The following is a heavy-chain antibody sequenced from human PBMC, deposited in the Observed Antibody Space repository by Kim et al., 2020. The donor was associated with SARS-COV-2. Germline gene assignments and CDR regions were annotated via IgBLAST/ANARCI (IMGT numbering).Heavy chain of an antibody. V-gene: IGHV4-34*01. Sequence: SETLCLTCAAYGGSFSGYYWSWIRQPPGKGLEWIGEINYSGSNKYYPSLKRRVTISLDTSKNQFSLKLSSVTAADTAVYYCASGVGLSDYWGQGSWVTGS. D-gene: IGHD2-15*01. CDR2: INYSGSN. J-gene: IGHJ4*02. CDR1: GGSFSGYY. CDR3: ASGVGLSDY.